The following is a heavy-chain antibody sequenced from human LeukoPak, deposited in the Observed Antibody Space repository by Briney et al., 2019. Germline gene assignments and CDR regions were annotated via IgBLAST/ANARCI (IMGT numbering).Heavy chain of an antibody. CDR2: IIPIFGTA. CDR3: ARDSGSPGAFDI. Sequence: ASVKVSCKASGGTFSSYAISWVRQAPGQGLEWMGGIIPIFGTANYAQKFQGRVTITTDESTSTAYMELSSQRSEDTAVYYCARDSGSPGAFDIWGQGTMVTVSS. CDR1: GGTFSSYA. D-gene: IGHD1-26*01. V-gene: IGHV1-69*05. J-gene: IGHJ3*02.